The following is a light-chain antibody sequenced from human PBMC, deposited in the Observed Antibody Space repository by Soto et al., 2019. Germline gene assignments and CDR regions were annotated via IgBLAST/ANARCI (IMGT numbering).Light chain of an antibody. J-gene: IGKJ5*01. V-gene: IGKV3-11*01. CDR2: DAS. Sequence: EIVLTQSPATLSLSPGERATLSCRASQSVSSYLAWYQQKPGQAPRLLIYDASNRATGIPARFSGSGSGTDFTLTISRLEPEDFAVYYCQQYNNWPPPITFGQGTRLEIK. CDR1: QSVSSY. CDR3: QQYNNWPPPIT.